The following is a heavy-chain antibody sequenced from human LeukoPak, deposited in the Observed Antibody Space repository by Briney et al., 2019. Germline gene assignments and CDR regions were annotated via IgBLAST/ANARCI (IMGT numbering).Heavy chain of an antibody. V-gene: IGHV1-45*02. D-gene: IGHD3-22*01. CDR3: ASDSSGYFNFDY. J-gene: IGHJ4*02. CDR1: GYTFTYRY. Sequence: SVKVCCKASGYTFTYRYLHWVRQAPGQALGWKGWISPFNGNTNCAQKFQDRVTITRDRSMSTAYMELSSLRSEDTAMYYCASDSSGYFNFDYWGQGTLVTVSS. CDR2: ISPFNGNT.